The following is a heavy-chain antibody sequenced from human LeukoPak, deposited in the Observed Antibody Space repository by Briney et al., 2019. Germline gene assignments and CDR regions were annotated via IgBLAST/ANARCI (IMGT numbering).Heavy chain of an antibody. CDR2: ISSSGSTI. D-gene: IGHD6-19*01. CDR3: ASQSGYSSGFDY. J-gene: IGHJ4*02. V-gene: IGHV3-48*03. CDR1: GFTFSSYE. Sequence: GGSLTLSCAASGFTFSSYEMNWVRQAPGKGLEWVSYISSSGSTIYYADSVKGRFTISRDNAKNSLYLQMNSLRAEDTAVYYCASQSGYSSGFDYWGQGTLVTVSS.